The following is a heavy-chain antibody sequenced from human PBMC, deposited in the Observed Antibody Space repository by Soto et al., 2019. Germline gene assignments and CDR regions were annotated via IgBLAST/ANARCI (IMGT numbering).Heavy chain of an antibody. V-gene: IGHV1-8*02. Sequence: AAVKVTGKASGYTFTNNDVSWVRQATGQGRAWMGWMNPGSGDTGYAQKFQGRVTMTRDIPIATAYMELNSLTSEDTAIYYCARMESFGSLNWFDPWGQGTLVTVSS. J-gene: IGHJ5*02. D-gene: IGHD5-18*01. CDR1: GYTFTNND. CDR2: MNPGSGDT. CDR3: ARMESFGSLNWFDP.